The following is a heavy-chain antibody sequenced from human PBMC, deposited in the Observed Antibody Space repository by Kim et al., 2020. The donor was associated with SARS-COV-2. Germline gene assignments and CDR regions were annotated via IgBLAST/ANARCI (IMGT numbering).Heavy chain of an antibody. Sequence: SETLSLTCAVYGGSFSGYYWSWIRQPPGKGLEWIGEINHSGSTNYNPSLKSRVTISVDTSKNQFSLKLSSVTAADTAVYYCARGHNTGYSSGWYFERLRYGMDVWGQGTTVTVSS. J-gene: IGHJ6*02. CDR2: INHSGST. D-gene: IGHD6-19*01. V-gene: IGHV4-34*01. CDR1: GGSFSGYY. CDR3: ARGHNTGYSSGWYFERLRYGMDV.